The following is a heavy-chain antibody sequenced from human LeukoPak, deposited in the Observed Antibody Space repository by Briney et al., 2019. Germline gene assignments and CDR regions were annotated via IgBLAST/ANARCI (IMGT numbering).Heavy chain of an antibody. CDR1: GYIFTGHF. V-gene: IGHV1-2*02. CDR3: AREERESGGMDV. D-gene: IGHD1-26*01. J-gene: IGHJ6*02. CDR2: ITPETGGT. Sequence: ASVKVSCKASGYIFTGHFIRWVRQAPGQGLEWMGWITPETGGTNYAQKFEGRVTMTRDTSITTAYLELSRVRYDHTAVYYCAREERESGGMDVWGQGTTVTVSS.